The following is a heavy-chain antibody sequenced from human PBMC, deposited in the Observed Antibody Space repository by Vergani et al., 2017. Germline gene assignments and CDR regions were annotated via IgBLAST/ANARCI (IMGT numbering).Heavy chain of an antibody. D-gene: IGHD2-2*01. V-gene: IGHV3-30-3*01. J-gene: IGHJ6*03. CDR1: GFTFSSYA. CDR2: ISYDGSNK. Sequence: QVQLVESGGGVVQPGRSLRLSCAASGFTFSSYAMHWVRQAPGKGLEWVAVISYDGSNKYYADSVKGRFTISRDNSKNTLYLQMNSLRAEDTAVYYCARAGEGYCSSXSCKYYYYYYYMDVWGKGTTVTVSS. CDR3: ARAGEGYCSSXSCKYYYYYYYMDV.